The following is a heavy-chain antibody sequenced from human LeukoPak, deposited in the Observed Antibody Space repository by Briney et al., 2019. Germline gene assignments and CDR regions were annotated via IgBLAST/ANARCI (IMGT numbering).Heavy chain of an antibody. D-gene: IGHD3-10*01. V-gene: IGHV5-51*01. CDR1: GYSFTSYW. CDR2: IYPGDSDT. Sequence: GKSLKISCKGSGYSFTSYWIGWVRQMPGKGLEWMGIIYPGDSDTRYSPSFQGQVTISADKSISTAYLQWSSLKASDTAMYYCARLWFGELYYYYYGMDVWGQGTTVTVSS. CDR3: ARLWFGELYYYYYGMDV. J-gene: IGHJ6*02.